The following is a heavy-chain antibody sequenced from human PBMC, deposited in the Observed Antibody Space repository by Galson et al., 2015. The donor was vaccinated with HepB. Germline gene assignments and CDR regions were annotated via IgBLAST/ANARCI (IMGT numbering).Heavy chain of an antibody. CDR3: ARDPPGVAAAGSGY. J-gene: IGHJ4*02. Sequence: SLRLSCAVSGFTVYNNYMSWVRQAPGKGLEWVSLIYSGGSTHYADSVKGRFTISRDKSKNTLYLEMNSLKPEDTAVYCCARDPPGVAAAGSGYWGQGTLVTVSS. CDR2: IYSGGST. V-gene: IGHV3-66*02. CDR1: GFTVYNNY. D-gene: IGHD6-13*01.